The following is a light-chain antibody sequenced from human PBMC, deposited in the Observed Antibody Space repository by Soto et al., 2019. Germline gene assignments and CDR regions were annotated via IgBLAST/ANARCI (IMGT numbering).Light chain of an antibody. Sequence: DTVLTQSPGTLSLSPGERATLSCSASQSVGTYLAWYQQKPGQAPRLLIYDTSNRVTGIPARFSGSGSGTDFTLTISSLEPEDFAVYYCQQRSSWPPTFGQGTKVDIK. CDR3: QQRSSWPPT. V-gene: IGKV3-11*01. CDR1: QSVGTY. J-gene: IGKJ1*01. CDR2: DTS.